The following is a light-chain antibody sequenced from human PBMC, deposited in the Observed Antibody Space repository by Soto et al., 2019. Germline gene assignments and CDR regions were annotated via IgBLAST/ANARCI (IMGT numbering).Light chain of an antibody. CDR3: QQSYSTPPT. CDR1: QSISSY. CDR2: AAS. Sequence: DLQMTQSPSSLSASVGDRVTITCRASQSISSYLNWYQQKPGKAPNLLIYAASSLQSGIPSRFSGSGSGTDFSRTISSLQPEDFATYYCQQSYSTPPTFGQGTKLEIK. V-gene: IGKV1-39*01. J-gene: IGKJ2*01.